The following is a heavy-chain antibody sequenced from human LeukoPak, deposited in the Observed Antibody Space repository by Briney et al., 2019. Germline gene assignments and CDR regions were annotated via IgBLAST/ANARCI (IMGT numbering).Heavy chain of an antibody. CDR1: GYTFNNFW. J-gene: IGHJ3*02. CDR3: ARRKSGTGDAFDI. V-gene: IGHV5-51*01. CDR2: IYPYDSDT. Sequence: GESLKISCKGSGYTFNNFWIGWVRQMPGKGLEGMGIIYPYDSDTRYGPSFQGQVTISADKSISTAYLQWSSLKASDTAMYYCARRKSGTGDAFDIWGQGTMVTVSS. D-gene: IGHD1-7*01.